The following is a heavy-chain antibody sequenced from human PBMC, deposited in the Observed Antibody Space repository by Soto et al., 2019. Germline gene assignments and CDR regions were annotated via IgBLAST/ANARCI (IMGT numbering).Heavy chain of an antibody. CDR2: ISSDERNK. Sequence: QVQLVESGGGVVQPGRSLRLSCAASGFTFSSHGMHWVRQAPGKGLEWVAVISSDERNKYYGDSVKARFTISTDNSKNRLYLHMNNLRIEDTAVYYCAKDQNVLRFLEWLTALDYWGQGTLVTVSS. CDR1: GFTFSSHG. CDR3: AKDQNVLRFLEWLTALDY. V-gene: IGHV3-30*18. D-gene: IGHD3-3*01. J-gene: IGHJ4*02.